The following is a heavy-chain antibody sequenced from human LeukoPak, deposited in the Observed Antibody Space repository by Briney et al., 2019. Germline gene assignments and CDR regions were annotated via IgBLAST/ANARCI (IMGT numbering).Heavy chain of an antibody. V-gene: IGHV3-53*01. CDR2: IYSGGST. D-gene: IGHD6-13*01. CDR3: AREGAAAGSYYFDY. Sequence: SGGSLRLSCATSGFTFRSHAMHWVRQAPGKGLEWVSVIYSGGSTYYADSVKGRFTISRDNSKNTLYLQMNSLRAEDTAVYYCAREGAAAGSYYFDYWGQGTLVTVSS. CDR1: GFTFRSHA. J-gene: IGHJ4*02.